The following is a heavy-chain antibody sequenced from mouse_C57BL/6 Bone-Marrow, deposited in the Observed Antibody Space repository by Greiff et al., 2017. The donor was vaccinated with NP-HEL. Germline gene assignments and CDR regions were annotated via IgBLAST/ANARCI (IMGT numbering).Heavy chain of an antibody. V-gene: IGHV7-3*01. D-gene: IGHD2-4*01. CDR3: ARSIYDDYADDPCDAMDY. CDR2: IRNKANGYTT. Sequence: EVKLVESGGGLVQPGGSLSLSCAASGFTFTDYYMSWVRQPPGKALEWLVFIRNKANGYTTEYSASVKGRFTISRDNSQSILYLQMNALRAEDSATYYCARSIYDDYADDPCDAMDYWGQGTSVTVSS. J-gene: IGHJ4*01. CDR1: GFTFTDYY.